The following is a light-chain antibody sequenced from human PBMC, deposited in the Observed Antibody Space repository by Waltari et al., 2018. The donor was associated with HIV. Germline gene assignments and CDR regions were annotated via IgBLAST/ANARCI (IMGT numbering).Light chain of an antibody. J-gene: IGKJ2*01. CDR3: QQYNNWPLYT. CDR1: QSVSSN. V-gene: IGKV3-15*01. Sequence: EIVMTQSPATLSVSPGERATLSCRASQSVSSNLAWYQQKPGQAPRLLIYGASTRATGIPARFSGSGSVTEFTLTISRLQSEDFAVYYCQQYNNWPLYTFGQGTKLEIK. CDR2: GAS.